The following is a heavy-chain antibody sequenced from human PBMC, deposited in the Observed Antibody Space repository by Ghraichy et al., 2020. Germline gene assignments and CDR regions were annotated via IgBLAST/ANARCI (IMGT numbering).Heavy chain of an antibody. J-gene: IGHJ4*02. D-gene: IGHD5-12*01. V-gene: IGHV2-5*01. Sequence: SGPTLVKPTQTLTLTCTFSGFSLSANGVGVGWIRQPPGKALEWLALIFWNDNPRYNPSLKSRLTISKDNSREQVVLTLTNMDPVDTATYYCAHRGNIGSTVATFHYWGQGTLVTVSS. CDR2: IFWNDNP. CDR3: AHRGNIGSTVATFHY. CDR1: GFSLSANGVG.